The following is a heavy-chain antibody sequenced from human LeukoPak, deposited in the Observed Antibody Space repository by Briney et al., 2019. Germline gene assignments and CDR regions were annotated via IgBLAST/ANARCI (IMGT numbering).Heavy chain of an antibody. D-gene: IGHD3-22*01. J-gene: IGHJ3*02. CDR3: TRYIADSSGSPSPSAFNI. Sequence: GGSLRLSCAASGFTFSAYWMSWVRQAPGKGLNWVANIKQDGSEKYYVDSMKGRFTISRDNAKNSLYLQMNSLRVEGTAVYYCTRYIADSSGSPSPSAFNIWGQGTMVTVSS. CDR2: IKQDGSEK. V-gene: IGHV3-7*02. CDR1: GFTFSAYW.